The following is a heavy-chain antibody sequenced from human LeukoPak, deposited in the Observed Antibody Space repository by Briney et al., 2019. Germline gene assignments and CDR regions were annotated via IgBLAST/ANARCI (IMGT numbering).Heavy chain of an antibody. CDR2: IYYSGST. CDR1: GGSIGSGGYS. D-gene: IGHD3-22*01. J-gene: IGHJ5*02. CDR3: ARGGDSSGYYPQHNYNWFDP. V-gene: IGHV4-31*11. Sequence: SETLSLTCAVSGGSIGSGGYSWSWIRQPPGKGLEWIGYIYYSGSTYYNPSLKSRVTISVDTSKNQFSLKLSSVTAADTAVYYCARGGDSSGYYPQHNYNWFDPWGQGTLVTVSS.